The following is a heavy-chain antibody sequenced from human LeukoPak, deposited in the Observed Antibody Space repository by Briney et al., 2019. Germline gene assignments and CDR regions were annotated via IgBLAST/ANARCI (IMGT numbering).Heavy chain of an antibody. V-gene: IGHV3-7*01. D-gene: IGHD3-22*01. J-gene: IGHJ4*02. CDR3: ARTRSSGYLNFDY. Sequence: GGSLRLSCAASGFTFSSYWMTWVRQAPGKGLEWVANMKQDGSEKYYVDSVKGRFTISRDNAKNSLYLQMNSLRAEDTAVYYCARTRSSGYLNFDYWGQGILVTVSS. CDR1: GFTFSSYW. CDR2: MKQDGSEK.